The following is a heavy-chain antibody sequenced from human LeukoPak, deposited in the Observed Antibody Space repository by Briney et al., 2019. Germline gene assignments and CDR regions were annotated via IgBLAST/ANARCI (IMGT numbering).Heavy chain of an antibody. Sequence: GGSLRLSCAASGFIFSSYWMSWVRQAPGKGLEWVASIKLDGSEKSYVDSVKGRFTISRDNAKNSLYLQMNSLRAEDTAVYYCARDGPGATINCWGQGTLVTVSS. J-gene: IGHJ4*02. V-gene: IGHV3-7*01. CDR2: IKLDGSEK. CDR1: GFIFSSYW. CDR3: ARDGPGATINC. D-gene: IGHD5-12*01.